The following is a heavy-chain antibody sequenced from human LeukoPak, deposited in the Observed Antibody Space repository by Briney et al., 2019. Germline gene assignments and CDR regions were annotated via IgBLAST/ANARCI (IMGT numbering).Heavy chain of an antibody. V-gene: IGHV3-74*01. D-gene: IGHD3-22*01. J-gene: IGHJ3*02. Sequence: GGSLRLSCAASGFTFSSYWMHWVRQAPGKGLVWVSHINSDGSSISYADSVKGRFTISRDNAKNTLYLQMNSLRAEDTAVYYCARAGGSDSSGYYQGAFDKWGQGTMVTVSS. CDR2: INSDGSSI. CDR1: GFTFSSYW. CDR3: ARAGGSDSSGYYQGAFDK.